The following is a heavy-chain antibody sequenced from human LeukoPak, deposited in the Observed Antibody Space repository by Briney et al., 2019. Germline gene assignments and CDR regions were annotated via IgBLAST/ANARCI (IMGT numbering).Heavy chain of an antibody. CDR2: IYYSGST. D-gene: IGHD6-13*01. CDR3: ARGRGLAAAGTNYMDV. J-gene: IGHJ6*03. Sequence: LRLSCAASGFTFSDYYMSWIRQAPGKGLEWIGYIYYSGSTYYNPSLKSRVTISVDTSKNQFSLKLSSVTAADTAVYYCARGRGLAAAGTNYMDVWGKGTTVTVSS. V-gene: IGHV4-30-4*08. CDR1: GFTFSDYY.